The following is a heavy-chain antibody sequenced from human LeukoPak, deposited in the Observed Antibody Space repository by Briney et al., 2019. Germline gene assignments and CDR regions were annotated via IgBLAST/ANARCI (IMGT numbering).Heavy chain of an antibody. D-gene: IGHD2-15*01. Sequence: GKXLEWVAVISYDGSNKYYADSVKGRFTISRDNSKNTLYLQMNSLRAEDTAVYYCAREGAALDYWGQGTLVTVSS. CDR3: AREGAALDY. V-gene: IGHV3-30-3*01. J-gene: IGHJ4*02. CDR2: ISYDGSNK.